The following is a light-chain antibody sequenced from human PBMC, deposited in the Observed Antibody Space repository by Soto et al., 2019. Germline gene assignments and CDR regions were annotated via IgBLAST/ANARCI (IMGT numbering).Light chain of an antibody. CDR3: LQAYNYPRT. V-gene: IGKV1-6*01. CDR1: QDIRND. CDR2: GAS. Sequence: AIQMTQSPSSLSASVGDRVTITCRASQDIRNDLVWYQQKPGKAPNLLIFGASRLQIGVPSRFSGSGSGTDFTLTISSLQPEDFATYYCLQAYNYPRTFGPGTKVDL. J-gene: IGKJ3*01.